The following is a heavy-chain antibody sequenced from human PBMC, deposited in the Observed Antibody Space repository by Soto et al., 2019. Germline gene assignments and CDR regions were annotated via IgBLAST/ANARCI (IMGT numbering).Heavy chain of an antibody. CDR3: ARDGLRYTSDSNFQH. J-gene: IGHJ1*01. CDR1: GFTFSSYG. V-gene: IGHV3-33*01. CDR2: IWYDGGNK. Sequence: GGSLRLSCAASGFTFSSYGMHWVRQAPGKGLEWVAVIWYDGGNKYYADSVKGRFTISRDNSKNTLYLQMNSLRAEDTAVYYCARDGLRYTSDSNFQHWGQGTLVTVSS. D-gene: IGHD6-19*01.